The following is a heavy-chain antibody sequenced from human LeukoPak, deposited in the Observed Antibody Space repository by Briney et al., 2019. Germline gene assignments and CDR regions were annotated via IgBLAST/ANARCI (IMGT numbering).Heavy chain of an antibody. CDR2: INPNSGGT. CDR3: ARGAALYSNEPLDY. V-gene: IGHV1-2*02. CDR1: GYTFTGYY. D-gene: IGHD4-11*01. J-gene: IGHJ4*02. Sequence: GASVTVSYKASGYTFTGYYMHWVRQAPGQGLEWMGWINPNSGGTNYAQKFQGRVTMTRDTSISTAYMELSRLRSDDTAVYYCARGAALYSNEPLDYWGQGTLVTVSP.